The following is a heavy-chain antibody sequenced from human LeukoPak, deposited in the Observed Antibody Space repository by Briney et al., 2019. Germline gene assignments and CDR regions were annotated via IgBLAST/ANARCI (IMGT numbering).Heavy chain of an antibody. CDR1: GFTFDDYG. D-gene: IGHD2-2*01. Sequence: PGGSLRLSCAASGFTFDDYGMSWVRQAPGKGLEWVSGINWNGGSTGYADSVKGRFTISRDNAKNSLYLQMNSLRAEDTAVYYCAKDGVVLPVVTHFDYWSQGTLVTVSS. V-gene: IGHV3-20*04. J-gene: IGHJ4*02. CDR2: INWNGGST. CDR3: AKDGVVLPVVTHFDY.